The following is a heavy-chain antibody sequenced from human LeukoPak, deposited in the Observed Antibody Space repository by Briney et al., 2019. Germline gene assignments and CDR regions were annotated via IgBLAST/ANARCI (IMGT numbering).Heavy chain of an antibody. CDR3: ARTTEGHSWRTRYYSYYMDV. V-gene: IGHV3-53*01. CDR2: IYSGGST. J-gene: IGHJ6*03. D-gene: IGHD6-13*01. CDR1: GFTVSSNY. Sequence: PGGSLRLSCAASGFTVSSNYMSWVRQAPGKGLEWVSVIYSGGSTYYADSVKGRFTISRDNSKNTLYLQMNSLRAEDTAVHYCARTTEGHSWRTRYYSYYMDVWGKGTTVTVSS.